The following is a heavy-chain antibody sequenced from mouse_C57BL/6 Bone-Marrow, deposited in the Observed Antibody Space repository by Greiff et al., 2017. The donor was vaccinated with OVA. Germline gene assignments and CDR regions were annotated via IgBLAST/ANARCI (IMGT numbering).Heavy chain of an antibody. D-gene: IGHD1-1*01. CDR1: GYSFTGYY. V-gene: IGHV1-42*01. CDR2: INPSTGGT. J-gene: IGHJ3*01. CDR3: ARRGGSSHQAWFAY. Sequence: VQLQQSGPELVKPGASVKISCKASGYSFTGYYMNWVKQSPEKSLEWIGEINPSTGGTTYNQKFKAKATLTVDKSSSTAYMQLKSLTSEDSAVYYCARRGGSSHQAWFAYWGQGTLVTVSA.